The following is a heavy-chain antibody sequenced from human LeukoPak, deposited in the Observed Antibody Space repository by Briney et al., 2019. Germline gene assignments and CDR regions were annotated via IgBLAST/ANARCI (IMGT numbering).Heavy chain of an antibody. CDR2: IIPIFGTA. Sequence: SVKVSCKASGGTFSSYAISWVRQAPGQGLEWMGGIIPIFGTANYAQKFQGRVTITADESTSTAYMELSSLRSEDTAMYYCARAGDYYDSSGYYQFDYWGQGTLVTVSS. D-gene: IGHD3-22*01. CDR1: GGTFSSYA. J-gene: IGHJ4*02. V-gene: IGHV1-69*13. CDR3: ARAGDYYDSSGYYQFDY.